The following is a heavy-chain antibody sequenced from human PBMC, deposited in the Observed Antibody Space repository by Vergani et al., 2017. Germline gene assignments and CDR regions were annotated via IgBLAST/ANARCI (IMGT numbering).Heavy chain of an antibody. Sequence: EVQLVESGGGLVQPGGSLRLSCAASGFTVSSNYMSWVRQAPGKGLEWVSVIYSGGSTYYADSVKGRFTISRHNSKNTLYLQMNSLRAEDTAVYYCARETREISRPYYYYYYYMDVWGKGTTVTVSS. J-gene: IGHJ6*03. D-gene: IGHD5-24*01. V-gene: IGHV3-53*04. CDR2: IYSGGST. CDR3: ARETREISRPYYYYYYYMDV. CDR1: GFTVSSNY.